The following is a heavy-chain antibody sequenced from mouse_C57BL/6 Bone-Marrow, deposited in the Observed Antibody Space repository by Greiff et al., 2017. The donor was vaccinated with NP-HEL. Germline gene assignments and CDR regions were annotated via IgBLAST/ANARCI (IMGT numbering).Heavy chain of an antibody. CDR3: ARSNGYDLYYAMDY. Sequence: QVQLKESGAELARPGASVKMSCKASGYTFTSYTMHWVKQRPGPGLEWIGYINPSSGYTKYNQKFKDKATLTADKSSSTAYMQLSSLTSEDSAVYYCARSNGYDLYYAMDYWGQGTSVTVSS. CDR2: INPSSGYT. J-gene: IGHJ4*01. D-gene: IGHD2-2*01. V-gene: IGHV1-4*01. CDR1: GYTFTSYT.